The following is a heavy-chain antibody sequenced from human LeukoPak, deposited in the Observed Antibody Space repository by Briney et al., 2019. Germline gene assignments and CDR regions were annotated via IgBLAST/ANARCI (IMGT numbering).Heavy chain of an antibody. CDR2: ISYDGSNK. CDR3: ASRYSSSWYVLDY. Sequence: GGSLRLSCAASGFTFSSYAMHWVRQAPGKGLEWVAVISYDGSNKDYADSVKGRFTISRDNSKNTLYLQMNSLRVEDTAVYCCASRYSSSWYVLDYWGQGTLVTVST. J-gene: IGHJ4*02. CDR1: GFTFSSYA. V-gene: IGHV3-30-3*01. D-gene: IGHD6-13*01.